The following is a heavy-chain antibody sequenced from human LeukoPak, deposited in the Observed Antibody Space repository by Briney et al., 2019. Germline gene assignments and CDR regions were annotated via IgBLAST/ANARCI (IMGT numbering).Heavy chain of an antibody. V-gene: IGHV3-21*01. Sequence: PGGSLRLSCAASGFTFSSYSMNWVRQAPGKGLEWVSSISSSSSYIYYTDSVKGRFTISKDNAKNSLYLKMNSLRAEDTAVYYCARGKRTTVTNNWFDPWGQGTLVTVSS. J-gene: IGHJ5*02. CDR3: ARGKRTTVTNNWFDP. CDR1: GFTFSSYS. D-gene: IGHD4-17*01. CDR2: ISSSSSYI.